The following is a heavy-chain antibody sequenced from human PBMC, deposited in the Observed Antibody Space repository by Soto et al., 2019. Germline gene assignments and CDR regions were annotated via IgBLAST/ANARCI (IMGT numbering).Heavy chain of an antibody. CDR2: MNPNSGNT. V-gene: IGHV1-8*02. D-gene: IGHD4-17*01. CDR3: ARALDYGDYGYYYGMDV. CDR1: GYTFTSYG. Sequence: ASVKVSCKASGYTFTSYGISWVRQATGQGLEWMGWMNPNSGNTGYAQKFQGRVTMTRNTSISTAYMELSSLRSEDTAVYYCARALDYGDYGYYYGMDVWGQGTTVTVSS. J-gene: IGHJ6*02.